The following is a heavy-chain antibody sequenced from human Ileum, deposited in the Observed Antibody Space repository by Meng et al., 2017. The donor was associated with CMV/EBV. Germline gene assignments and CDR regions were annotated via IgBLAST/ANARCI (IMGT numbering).Heavy chain of an antibody. D-gene: IGHD3-3*02. CDR1: GGSTTDY. Sequence: QLQLQESGQGRVKPSEPLSLTCSVSGGSTTDYWGWIRQPPGKGLEWIGSISYSGTTYYNPSLKSRLTVSLDTSKTQFSLMLTSVTAADTAVYYCARDMSIRWFYYWGQGTLVTVSS. V-gene: IGHV4-39*07. CDR2: ISYSGTT. J-gene: IGHJ4*02. CDR3: ARDMSIRWFYY.